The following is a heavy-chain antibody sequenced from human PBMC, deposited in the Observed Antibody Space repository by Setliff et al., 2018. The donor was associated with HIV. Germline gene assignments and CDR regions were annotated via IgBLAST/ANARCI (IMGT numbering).Heavy chain of an antibody. J-gene: IGHJ4*02. D-gene: IGHD1-26*01. CDR1: GFTFSNFW. Sequence: GSLRLSCATSGFTFSNFWMTWVRQAPGKGLEWVANIKEDASETFYVDSVKGRFTMSRDNAKNLVYLEMNSLKVEDTAVYYCARDATRGGDFDFWGQGTLVTVSS. V-gene: IGHV3-7*01. CDR2: IKEDASET. CDR3: ARDATRGGDFDF.